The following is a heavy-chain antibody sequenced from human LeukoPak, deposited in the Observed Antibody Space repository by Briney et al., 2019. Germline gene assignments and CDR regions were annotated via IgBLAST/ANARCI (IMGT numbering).Heavy chain of an antibody. CDR3: ARRVVAGTTVDF. V-gene: IGHV4-30-4*01. Sequence: SQTLSLTCTVSGGSISSGDYYWSWIRQPPGKGLEWIAYMYYSGSTYYNPSLKSRVTISVDTSKSQFSLTLRSVTAADTAVYYCARRVVAGTTVDFWGQGNLVTVSS. CDR1: GGSISSGDYY. CDR2: MYYSGST. J-gene: IGHJ4*02. D-gene: IGHD6-19*01.